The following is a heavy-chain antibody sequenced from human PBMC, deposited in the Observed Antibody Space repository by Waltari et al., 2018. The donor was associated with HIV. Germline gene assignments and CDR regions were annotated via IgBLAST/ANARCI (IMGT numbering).Heavy chain of an antibody. CDR1: GYTFTGYY. V-gene: IGHV1-2*02. J-gene: IGHJ1*01. Sequence: QVQLVQSGAEVKEPGASVKVSCKASGYTFTGYYIHWVRQAPGQGLEWMGWINPNRGGSTYAQKFQGRVTMTRDTSINTVYLELSRLRSDDAAVYYCADCNGGNCYPEHWGQGTLVTVSS. CDR2: INPNRGGS. D-gene: IGHD2-15*01. CDR3: ADCNGGNCYPEH.